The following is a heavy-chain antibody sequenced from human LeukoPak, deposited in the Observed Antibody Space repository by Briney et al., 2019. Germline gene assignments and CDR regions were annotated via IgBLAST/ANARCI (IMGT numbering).Heavy chain of an antibody. CDR2: INHSGST. J-gene: IGHJ6*02. CDR3: ARVPRFPSNYYDSSGYYYSRYYYGMDV. CDR1: GGSFSGYY. V-gene: IGHV4-34*01. Sequence: PSETLSLTCAVYGGSFSGYYWSWIRQPPGKGLEWIGEINHSGSTNYNPSLKSRVTISVDTSKNQFSLKLSSVTAADTAVYYCARVPRFPSNYYDSSGYYYSRYYYGMDVWGQGTTVTVSS. D-gene: IGHD3-22*01.